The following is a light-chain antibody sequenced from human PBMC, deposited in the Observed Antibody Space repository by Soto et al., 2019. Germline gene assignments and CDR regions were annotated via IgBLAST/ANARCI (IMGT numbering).Light chain of an antibody. CDR1: QSISSW. V-gene: IGKV1-5*03. J-gene: IGKJ1*01. Sequence: LQMTQSRSTLSASIGDRVTITCRASQSISSWLAWYQQKPGKAPKLLIYKASSLESGVPSRFSGSGSGTEFTLTISSLQPDDFATYYCQQDKAFGQGT. CDR2: KAS. CDR3: QQDKA.